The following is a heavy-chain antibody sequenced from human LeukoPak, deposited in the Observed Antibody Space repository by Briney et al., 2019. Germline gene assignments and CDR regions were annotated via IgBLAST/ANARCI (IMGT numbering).Heavy chain of an antibody. CDR3: ARDKGDYDTSGSLFVF. Sequence: SETLSLTCTVSGGSISSGGYYWSWIRQHPGKGLEWIGYIYYSGSTYYNPSLKSRVTISVDTSKNQFSLKLSSVTAADTAVYYCARDKGDYDTSGSLFVFGGQGTLVTVSS. D-gene: IGHD3-22*01. V-gene: IGHV4-31*03. CDR1: GGSISSGGYY. CDR2: IYYSGST. J-gene: IGHJ4*02.